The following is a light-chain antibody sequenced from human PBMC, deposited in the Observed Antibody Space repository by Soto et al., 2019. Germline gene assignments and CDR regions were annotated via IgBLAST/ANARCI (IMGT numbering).Light chain of an antibody. CDR1: QSVAGY. Sequence: ELVLTQSPATLSLSPGERATLPCRASQSVAGYLAWYQQKPGQGPRLLIYDTSNRATGAPPRFSGSGSGTDFTLTISSLEPEDFAIYYCQHRSNWRMYTFGQGTKLEIK. V-gene: IGKV3-11*01. CDR2: DTS. CDR3: QHRSNWRMYT. J-gene: IGKJ2*01.